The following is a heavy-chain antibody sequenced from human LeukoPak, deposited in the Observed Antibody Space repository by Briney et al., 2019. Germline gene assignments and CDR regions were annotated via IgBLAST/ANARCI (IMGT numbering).Heavy chain of an antibody. V-gene: IGHV1-69*04. Sequence: SVKVSCKASGGTFSSYAINWVRQAPGQGLEWMGRIIPALTMTNYAQKFQGRVTIIADKSTSTAYMEMTSLRSEDTAVYYCARSLMGRDYFDFWGQGSQVTVSS. CDR1: GGTFSSYA. CDR3: ARSLMGRDYFDF. D-gene: IGHD1-26*01. CDR2: IIPALTMT. J-gene: IGHJ4*02.